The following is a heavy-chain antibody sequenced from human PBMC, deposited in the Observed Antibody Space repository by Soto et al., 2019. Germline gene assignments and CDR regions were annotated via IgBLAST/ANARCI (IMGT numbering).Heavy chain of an antibody. V-gene: IGHV4-31*03. CDR1: GGSISSGVYY. CDR3: ARVAAMDAFDYYYGMDV. CDR2: IYYSGIT. D-gene: IGHD5-18*01. J-gene: IGHJ6*02. Sequence: ASETLSLTCTVSGGSISSGVYYWSWIRHHPGKGLEWIGYIYYSGITYYNPSLKSRVTISVDTSKNQFSLKLSSVTAADTAVYYCARVAAMDAFDYYYGMDVWGQGTTVTVSS.